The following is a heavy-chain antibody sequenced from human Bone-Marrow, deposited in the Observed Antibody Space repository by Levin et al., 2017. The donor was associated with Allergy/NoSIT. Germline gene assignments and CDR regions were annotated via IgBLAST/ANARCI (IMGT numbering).Heavy chain of an antibody. CDR2: IYHTGST. CDR1: GESIRTYD. V-gene: IGHV4-59*01. Sequence: SETLSLTCTVSGESIRTYDWSWIRQPPGKGLEWIGNIYHTGSTDFNPSLKSRVTISVDTSNNKLSLKVNSVTAADTAVYYCGRFYTSGWNWVDPWGQGNLVIVSS. D-gene: IGHD6-19*01. J-gene: IGHJ5*02. CDR3: GRFYTSGWNWVDP.